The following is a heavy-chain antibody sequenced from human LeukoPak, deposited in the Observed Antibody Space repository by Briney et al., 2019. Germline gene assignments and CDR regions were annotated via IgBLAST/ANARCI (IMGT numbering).Heavy chain of an antibody. Sequence: GGSLRLSCAASGFTFSSYAMHWVRQAPGKGLEWVAVISYDGSNKYYADSVKGRFTISRDNSKNTLYLQMNSLRAEDTAVYYCARGSDIVVVVAAQFDYWGQGTLVTVSS. CDR3: ARGSDIVVVVAAQFDY. J-gene: IGHJ4*02. CDR1: GFTFSSYA. CDR2: ISYDGSNK. D-gene: IGHD2-15*01. V-gene: IGHV3-30-3*01.